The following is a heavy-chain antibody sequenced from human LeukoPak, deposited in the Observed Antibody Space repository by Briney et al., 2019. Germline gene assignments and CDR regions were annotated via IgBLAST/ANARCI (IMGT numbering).Heavy chain of an antibody. CDR2: INSDGTET. V-gene: IGHV3-74*01. D-gene: IGHD1-1*01. J-gene: IGHJ4*02. CDR1: GFTFSSYW. Sequence: AGGSLRLSCAVSGFTFSSYWMHWVRQAPGKGLVWVSRINSDGTETHYADSVQGRFIISRDNAKNTLYLQMNSLRAEDTAVYYCARINEAESDWGQGALVTVSS. CDR3: ARINEAESD.